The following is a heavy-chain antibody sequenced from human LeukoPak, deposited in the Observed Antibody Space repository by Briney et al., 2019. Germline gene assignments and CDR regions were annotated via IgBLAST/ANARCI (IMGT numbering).Heavy chain of an antibody. J-gene: IGHJ4*02. D-gene: IGHD4-17*01. V-gene: IGHV4-59*08. Sequence: PSETLSLTCTVSGGSISTYYWSWIRQPPGKGLEWIGYIYYSGSTNYNPSLKGRVTISVDTSKNQFSLKLSSVTAADTAVYYCARHVSGDYWVYYFDYWGQGTLVTVSS. CDR1: GGSISTYY. CDR2: IYYSGST. CDR3: ARHVSGDYWVYYFDY.